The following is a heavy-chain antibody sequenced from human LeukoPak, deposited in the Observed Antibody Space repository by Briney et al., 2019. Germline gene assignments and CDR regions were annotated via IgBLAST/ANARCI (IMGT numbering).Heavy chain of an antibody. CDR1: GFIFSSYA. Sequence: GGSLRLSSRASGFIFSSYALNWVRRAPGQGLEWVSSISSSSGVIYYTDSVKGRFTISRDNARKSLYLQMNSLRVEDTAVYYCVRDYGGSSGAFDLWGQGTMVTVSS. V-gene: IGHV3-21*01. CDR3: VRDYGGSSGAFDL. D-gene: IGHD4-23*01. CDR2: ISSSSGVI. J-gene: IGHJ3*01.